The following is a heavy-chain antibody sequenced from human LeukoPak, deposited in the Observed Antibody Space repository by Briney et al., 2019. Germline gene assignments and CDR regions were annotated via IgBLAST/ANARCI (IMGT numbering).Heavy chain of an antibody. D-gene: IGHD7-27*01. CDR3: AGRWALTGEPN. J-gene: IGHJ4*02. CDR2: ISYRGST. CDR1: GGSLSSSLW. V-gene: IGHV4-4*02. Sequence: TPSGTLSPTCAVSGGSLSSSLWWSWVRQPPGKGLEWIGEISYRGSTNYNPSLKSRVTISIDESKDQFSLTLNSVTAADTAVYYCAGRWALTGEPNWGQGTLVTVSS.